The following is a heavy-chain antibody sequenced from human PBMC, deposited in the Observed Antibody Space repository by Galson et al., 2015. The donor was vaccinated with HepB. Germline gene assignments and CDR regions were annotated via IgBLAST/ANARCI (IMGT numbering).Heavy chain of an antibody. CDR1: GFTFSSYW. CDR3: ARDFGRYCSSTSCYNYYYYMDV. D-gene: IGHD2-2*02. V-gene: IGHV3-74*01. J-gene: IGHJ6*03. Sequence: SLRLSCAASGFTFSSYWMHWVRQAPGKGLVWVSRINSDGSSTSYADSVKGRFTISRDNAKNTLYLQMNSLRAEDTAVYYCARDFGRYCSSTSCYNYYYYMDVWGKGTTVTVSS. CDR2: INSDGSST.